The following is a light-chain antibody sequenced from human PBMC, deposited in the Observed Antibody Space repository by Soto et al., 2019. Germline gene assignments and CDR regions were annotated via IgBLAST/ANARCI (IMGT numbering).Light chain of an antibody. J-gene: IGKJ3*01. CDR1: RSIGTY. CDR2: GAS. Sequence: EIVLTQSPATLSLSPGERATLSCRASRSIGTYLARYQQKPGQAPRLLMYGASNRATGIPARFSGSGSATDFSRTISSLEPAEFAVYYGQQRSNWPFSLGPGTKVDIK. CDR3: QQRSNWPFS. V-gene: IGKV3-11*01.